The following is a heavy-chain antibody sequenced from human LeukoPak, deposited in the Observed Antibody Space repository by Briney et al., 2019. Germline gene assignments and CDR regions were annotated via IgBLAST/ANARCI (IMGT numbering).Heavy chain of an antibody. Sequence: PGGSLRLSCAASGFTFSDYYMSWIRQAPGKGLEWVSYISSGSTIYYSDSVKGRFTISRDNAKNSLYLQMNSLRAEDTAVYYCARDLRGYSYGSPGAFDIWGQGTMVTVSS. CDR3: ARDLRGYSYGSPGAFDI. V-gene: IGHV3-11*01. J-gene: IGHJ3*02. CDR1: GFTFSDYY. D-gene: IGHD5-18*01. CDR2: ISSGSTI.